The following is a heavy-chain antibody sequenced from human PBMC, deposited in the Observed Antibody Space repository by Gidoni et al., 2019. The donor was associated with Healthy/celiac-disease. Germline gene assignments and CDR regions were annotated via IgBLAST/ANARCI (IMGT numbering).Heavy chain of an antibody. D-gene: IGHD6-19*01. V-gene: IGHV3-23*01. J-gene: IGHJ5*02. CDR1: GSTFSSYA. CDR3: AKEGRAVGGWFDP. CDR2: ISGSGT. Sequence: EVQLLESGGGLVQSGGSLRLSCAAPGSTFSSYAMSWVRQAPGKGLEWVSAISGSGTYYADSVKGRFTISRDNSKNTLYLQMNSLRAEDTAVYYCAKEGRAVGGWFDPWGQGTLVTVSS.